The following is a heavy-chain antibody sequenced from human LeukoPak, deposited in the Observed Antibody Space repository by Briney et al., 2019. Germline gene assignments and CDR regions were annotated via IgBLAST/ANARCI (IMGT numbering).Heavy chain of an antibody. D-gene: IGHD1-26*01. CDR2: IYTSGST. V-gene: IGHV4-4*07. CDR1: GGSISSYY. CDR3: ARQAPYYGSNYYYGMDV. Sequence: SETLSLTCTVSGGSISSYYWSWIRQPAGKGLEWIGRIYTSGSTNYNPSLKSRVTMSVDTSKNQFSLKLSSVTAADTAVYYCARQAPYYGSNYYYGMDVWGQGTTVTVSS. J-gene: IGHJ6*02.